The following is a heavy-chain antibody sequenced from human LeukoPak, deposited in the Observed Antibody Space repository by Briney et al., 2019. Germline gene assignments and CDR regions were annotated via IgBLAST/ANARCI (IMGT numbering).Heavy chain of an antibody. J-gene: IGHJ4*02. V-gene: IGHV1-18*01. CDR3: ARNLVPGATSVLPHHY. D-gene: IGHD2-2*01. CDR2: ISAYNGNT. Sequence: ASVKVSRKASGYTFTSYGISWVRQAPGQGLEWMGWISAYNGNTNYAQKLQGRVTMTTDTSTSTAYMELRSLRSDDTAVYYCARNLVPGATSVLPHHYWGQGTLVTVSS. CDR1: GYTFTSYG.